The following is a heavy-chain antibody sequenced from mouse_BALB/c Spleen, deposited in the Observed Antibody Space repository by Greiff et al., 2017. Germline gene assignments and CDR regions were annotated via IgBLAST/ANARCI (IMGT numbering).Heavy chain of an antibody. J-gene: IGHJ3*01. CDR3: TRSGTRLLRFAY. Sequence: QVQLQQSGAELVKPGASVKLSCKASGYTFTSYYMYWVKQRPGQGLEWIGEINPSNGGTNFNEKFKSKATLTVDKSSSTAYMQLSSLTSEDSAVYYCTRSGTRLLRFAYWGQGTLVTVSA. CDR2: INPSNGGT. D-gene: IGHD2-3*01. CDR1: GYTFTSYY. V-gene: IGHV1S81*02.